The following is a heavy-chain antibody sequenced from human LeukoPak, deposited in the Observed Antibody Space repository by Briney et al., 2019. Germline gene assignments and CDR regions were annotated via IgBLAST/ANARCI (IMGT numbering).Heavy chain of an antibody. CDR3: ARVDTAMVEKTYYHYYGMDV. Sequence: GASVRVSCKASGYTFTSYGISWVRQAPGQGLEWMGWISAYNGNTNYAQKLQGRVTMTTDTSTSTAYMELRSLRSDDTAVYYCARVDTAMVEKTYYHYYGMDVWGQGTTVTVSS. D-gene: IGHD5-18*01. CDR2: ISAYNGNT. CDR1: GYTFTSYG. J-gene: IGHJ6*02. V-gene: IGHV1-18*01.